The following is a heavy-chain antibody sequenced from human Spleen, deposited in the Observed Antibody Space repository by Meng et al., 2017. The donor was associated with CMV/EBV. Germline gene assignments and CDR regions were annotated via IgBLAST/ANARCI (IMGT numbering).Heavy chain of an antibody. J-gene: IGHJ4*02. V-gene: IGHV1-2*02. CDR3: ARLGVAVPY. D-gene: IGHD3-3*01. CDR1: GYTFTNHY. CDR2: INPASGGT. Sequence: NVSCKAFGYTFTNHYLHGVRQAPGQGLEWMGWINPASGGTKYAQTFQGRGTLTRDASTNTVYMELTGLRSDDTAVYYCARLGVAVPYWGQGTLVTVSS.